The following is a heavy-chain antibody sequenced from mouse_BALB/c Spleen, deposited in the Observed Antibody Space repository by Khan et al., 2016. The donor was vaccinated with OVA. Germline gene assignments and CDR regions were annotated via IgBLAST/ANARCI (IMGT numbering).Heavy chain of an antibody. Sequence: EVELVESGGDLVKPGGSLKLSCAASGFTFSTYSMSWVRQTPDKRLEWVATINSDGGYTYYPDSVKGRFTISRDNSKNTLYLQMRSLKSEDTAIYYCATHLTGSFAYWGQGTLVTVSA. CDR2: INSDGGYT. CDR3: ATHLTGSFAY. V-gene: IGHV5-6*01. J-gene: IGHJ3*01. D-gene: IGHD4-1*01. CDR1: GFTFSTYS.